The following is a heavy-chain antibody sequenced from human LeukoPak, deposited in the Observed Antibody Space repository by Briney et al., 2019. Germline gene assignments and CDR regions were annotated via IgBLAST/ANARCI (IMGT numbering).Heavy chain of an antibody. Sequence: GGSLSLSCEDPGFTFAGIGMSWAARPPGKGLEGLPTIKQDGSEKYYVDAVKGRFTISRDNAKNSLYLQMNSLRAEDTAVYYCARDRSDILTGYNDAFDIWGQGTMVTVSS. CDR3: ARDRSDILTGYNDAFDI. CDR2: IKQDGSEK. CDR1: GFTFAGIG. D-gene: IGHD3-9*01. V-gene: IGHV3-7*01. J-gene: IGHJ3*02.